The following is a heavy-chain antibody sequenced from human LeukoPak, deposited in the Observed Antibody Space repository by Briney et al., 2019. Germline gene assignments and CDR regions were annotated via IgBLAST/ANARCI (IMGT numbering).Heavy chain of an antibody. CDR1: GPTFSNYA. CDR2: ISGTGGST. Sequence: GRSLRLSCAASGPTFSNYALSWVRQAPGKGLEWVSSISGTGGSTYYTDSVKGRFTISRDNSKSTLYLQLNSLRAEDTAVYFCAKDALPPDYWGQGTLVTVSS. V-gene: IGHV3-23*01. J-gene: IGHJ4*02. CDR3: AKDALPPDY.